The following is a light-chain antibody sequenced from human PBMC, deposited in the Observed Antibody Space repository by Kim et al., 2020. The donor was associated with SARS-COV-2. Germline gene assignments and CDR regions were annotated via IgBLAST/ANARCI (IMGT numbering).Light chain of an antibody. CDR2: HAS. V-gene: IGKV1-12*01. CDR3: QQSTTFPLT. J-gene: IGKJ4*01. Sequence: VGSRVLPSCVARHDISSFLAWYQQKPGKAPRLLIYHASTLERGVPLRFSGSGSGTEFTLSISSLQPEDIATYHCQQSTTFPLTFGGGTKVDIK. CDR1: HDISSF.